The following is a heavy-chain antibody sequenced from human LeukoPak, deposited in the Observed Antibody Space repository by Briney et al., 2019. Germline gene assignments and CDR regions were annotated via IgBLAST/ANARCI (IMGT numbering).Heavy chain of an antibody. Sequence: GGSLRLSCAASGFTFSSYWMSWVRQAPGKGLEWVANIKQDGSEKYYVDPVKGRFTISRDNAKNSLYLQMNSLRAEDTAVYYCARDRGYDGGAYMDVWGKGTTVTVSS. D-gene: IGHD5-12*01. V-gene: IGHV3-7*01. CDR1: GFTFSSYW. CDR3: ARDRGYDGGAYMDV. CDR2: IKQDGSEK. J-gene: IGHJ6*03.